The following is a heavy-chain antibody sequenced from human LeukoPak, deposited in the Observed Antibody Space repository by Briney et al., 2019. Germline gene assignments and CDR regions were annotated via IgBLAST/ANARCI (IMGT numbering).Heavy chain of an antibody. D-gene: IGHD5-24*01. CDR1: GGSISSYY. Sequence: KTSETLSLTCTVSGGSISSYYWSWIRQPPGKGLEWIGSIFYSGSTNYNPSLKSRVTISVDTSKNQFSLKLSSVTAADTAVYYCARESHNSYPDYWGQGTLVTVSS. CDR2: IFYSGST. V-gene: IGHV4-59*01. J-gene: IGHJ4*02. CDR3: ARESHNSYPDY.